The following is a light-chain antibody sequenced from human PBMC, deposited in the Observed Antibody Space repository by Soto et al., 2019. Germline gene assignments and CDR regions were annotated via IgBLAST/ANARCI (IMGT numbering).Light chain of an antibody. J-gene: IGLJ1*01. Sequence: QSVLTQPRSVSGSPGQSVTISCTGTGSDVGGYNFVSWHQQHPGKAPKLVIYDVSKRPSGVPDRFSGSKSGITASLTISGLQAEDEADYYCCSYAGSYTYVFGTGTKLTVL. CDR3: CSYAGSYTYV. CDR2: DVS. V-gene: IGLV2-11*01. CDR1: GSDVGGYNF.